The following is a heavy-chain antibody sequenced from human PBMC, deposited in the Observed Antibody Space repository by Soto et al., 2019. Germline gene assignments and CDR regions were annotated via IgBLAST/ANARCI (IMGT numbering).Heavy chain of an antibody. CDR1: GFSFTTTRMG. CDR3: AHRDSTGTTTYFDS. J-gene: IGHJ4*02. V-gene: IGHV2-5*02. CDR2: IYWDGES. D-gene: IGHD1-1*01. Sequence: QITLKEAGPTLVKPTETLTLTCTFSGFSFTTTRMGVGWTRQPPGKALEWLAIIYWDGESRYNPLLRRRLTLTEDTSKNQVVLTMTNMEPNYTATYYCAHRDSTGTTTYFDSWGQGIPVTVAS.